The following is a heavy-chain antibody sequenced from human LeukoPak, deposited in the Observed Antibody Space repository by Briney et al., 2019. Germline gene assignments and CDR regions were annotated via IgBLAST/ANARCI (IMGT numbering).Heavy chain of an antibody. V-gene: IGHV1-2*06. Sequence: ASVKVSCKASGYTFTGYYMHWVRQAPGQGREWMGRINPNSGGTNYAQKFQGRVTMTRDTSISTAYMELSRLRSDDTAVYYCARDRIAVAGDAFDIWGQGTMVTVSS. CDR3: ARDRIAVAGDAFDI. CDR1: GYTFTGYY. CDR2: INPNSGGT. D-gene: IGHD6-19*01. J-gene: IGHJ3*02.